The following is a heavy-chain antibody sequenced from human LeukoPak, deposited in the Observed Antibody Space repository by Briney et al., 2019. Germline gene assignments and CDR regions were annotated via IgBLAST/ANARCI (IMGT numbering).Heavy chain of an antibody. J-gene: IGHJ4*02. Sequence: ASVKVSCKASGYTFAGYDMHWVRQVPGQGLECMGWINPNSGDTNYAQKFQGRVTMTRDTSISTAYMELSRLRSDDTAVYFCASGNRSIWYNFGYWGQGTLVTVTS. CDR2: INPNSGDT. D-gene: IGHD6-13*01. CDR3: ASGNRSIWYNFGY. CDR1: GYTFAGYD. V-gene: IGHV1-2*02.